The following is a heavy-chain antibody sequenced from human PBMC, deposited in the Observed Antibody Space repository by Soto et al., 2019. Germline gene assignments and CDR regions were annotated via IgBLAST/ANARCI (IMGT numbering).Heavy chain of an antibody. D-gene: IGHD1-1*01. CDR3: ARGSWDDVTGHYYMDV. CDR2: TYYRSKWYI. CDR1: GDSVFSNSAA. V-gene: IGHV6-1*01. J-gene: IGHJ6*03. Sequence: SQTLSLTYDPSGDSVFSNSAAWNRIRQTPSRSLEWLGRTYYRSKWYINYVVSVKSRITVNPDTSKNQFSLQLNSVTPEDTAVYYCARGSWDDVTGHYYMDVWGKGTTVTVSS.